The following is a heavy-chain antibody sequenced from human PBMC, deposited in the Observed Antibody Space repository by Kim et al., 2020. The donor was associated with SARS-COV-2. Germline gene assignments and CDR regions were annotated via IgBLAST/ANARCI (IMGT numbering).Heavy chain of an antibody. J-gene: IGHJ6*02. Sequence: SETLSLTCTVSGGSISSSSYYWGWIRQPPGKGLEWIGSIYYSGSTYYNPSLKSRVTISVDTSKNQFSLKLSSVTAADTAVYYCARAAAEVDYYYYYGMDVWSQGTTVTVSS. CDR1: GGSISSSSYY. CDR3: ARAAAEVDYYYYYGMDV. V-gene: IGHV4-39*01. D-gene: IGHD6-13*01. CDR2: IYYSGST.